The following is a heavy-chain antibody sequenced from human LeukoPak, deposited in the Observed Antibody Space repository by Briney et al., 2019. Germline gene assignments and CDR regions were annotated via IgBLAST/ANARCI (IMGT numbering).Heavy chain of an antibody. J-gene: IGHJ4*02. CDR3: ARGRRWAAAAILY. Sequence: PSETLSLTCAVYGGSFSGYYWSWIRQPPGKGLEWIGEINHSGSTNYNPSLKSRVTISVDTSKNQFPLKLSSVTAADTAVYYCARGRRWAAAAILYWGQGTLVTVSS. CDR2: INHSGST. CDR1: GGSFSGYY. V-gene: IGHV4-34*01. D-gene: IGHD6-13*01.